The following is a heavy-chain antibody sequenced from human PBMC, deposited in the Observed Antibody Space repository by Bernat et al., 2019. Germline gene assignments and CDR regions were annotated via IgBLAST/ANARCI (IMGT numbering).Heavy chain of an antibody. J-gene: IGHJ3*02. V-gene: IGHV3-30*01. Sequence: QVQLVESGGGVVQPGRSLRLSCAASGFTFSSYAMHWVRQAPGKGLEWVAVISYDGSNKYYADSVKGRFTISRDNSKNTLYLQMNSLRAEDTAVYYCAREWFMITFGGVIVRGAFDIWGQGQWSPSLQ. CDR2: ISYDGSNK. D-gene: IGHD3-16*02. CDR1: GFTFSSYA. CDR3: AREWFMITFGGVIVRGAFDI.